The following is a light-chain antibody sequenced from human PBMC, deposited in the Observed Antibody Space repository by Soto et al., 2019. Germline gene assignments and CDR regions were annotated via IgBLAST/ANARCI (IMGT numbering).Light chain of an antibody. CDR2: EVN. J-gene: IGLJ1*01. CDR1: SRDVGGYNY. Sequence: QSALTQPPSASGSPGQSVASSCTGTSRDVGGYNYVSWYQQPPGKAPKLMIYEVNKRPSGVPDRFSGSKSGNTASLTVSGLQAEDEADYYCSSYAGSSNVFGTGTKVTV. CDR3: SSYAGSSNV. V-gene: IGLV2-8*01.